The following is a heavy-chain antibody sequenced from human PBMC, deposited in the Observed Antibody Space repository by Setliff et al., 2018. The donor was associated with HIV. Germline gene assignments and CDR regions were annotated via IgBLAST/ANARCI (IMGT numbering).Heavy chain of an antibody. CDR3: ARVTTNPHFDY. J-gene: IGHJ4*02. Sequence: SETLSLTCSVSGGSITSGGYYWSWIRQHPGKGLEWIGYIYYSGSTYYNPSLKSRVTISLDTSKNQFSLKLNSVTIADTAVYYCARVTTNPHFDYWGQGTLVTVSS. V-gene: IGHV4-31*03. CDR1: GGSITSGGYY. CDR2: IYYSGST.